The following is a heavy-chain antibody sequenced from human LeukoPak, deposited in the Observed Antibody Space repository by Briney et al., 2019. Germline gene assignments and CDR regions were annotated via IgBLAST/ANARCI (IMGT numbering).Heavy chain of an antibody. CDR1: GFTFSDYY. CDR3: ARDAKPSNYYDSSGLFVYYFDY. CDR2: ISSSGSTI. Sequence: PGGSLRLSCAASGFTFSDYYMGWIRQAPGKGLEWVSYISSSGSTIYYADSVKGRFTISRDNAKNSLYLQMNSLRAEDTAVYYCARDAKPSNYYDSSGLFVYYFDYWGQGTLVTVSS. D-gene: IGHD3-22*01. J-gene: IGHJ4*02. V-gene: IGHV3-11*01.